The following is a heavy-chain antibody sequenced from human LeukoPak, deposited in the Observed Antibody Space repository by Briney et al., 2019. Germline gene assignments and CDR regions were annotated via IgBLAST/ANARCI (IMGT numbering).Heavy chain of an antibody. D-gene: IGHD6-13*01. V-gene: IGHV1-69*13. CDR3: ARGRAAAGTPYYFDY. J-gene: IGHJ4*02. CDR1: GGTFSDDA. Sequence: SVTASCKDYGGTFSDDAVHWVRQAPGRGLEWMGGVFPISGPTNYAQKFQGRVTITADESTSTAYMELSSLRSEDTAVYYCARGRAAAGTPYYFDYWGQGTLVTVSS. CDR2: VFPISGPT.